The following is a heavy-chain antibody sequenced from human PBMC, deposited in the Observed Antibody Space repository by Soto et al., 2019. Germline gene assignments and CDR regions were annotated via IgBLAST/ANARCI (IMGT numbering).Heavy chain of an antibody. CDR2: SNWNGGST. J-gene: IGHJ3*02. Sequence: EVQLVESGGGVVRPGGSLRLSCAASGFTFDDYGMTWVRQAPGKGLEWVSDSNWNGGSTGYADSVKGRFTISRDNAKTSLDLQMNSLRAEDTALYYCARASGYSYDAFDIWGQGTMVTVSS. CDR3: ARASGYSYDAFDI. D-gene: IGHD5-18*01. CDR1: GFTFDDYG. V-gene: IGHV3-20*04.